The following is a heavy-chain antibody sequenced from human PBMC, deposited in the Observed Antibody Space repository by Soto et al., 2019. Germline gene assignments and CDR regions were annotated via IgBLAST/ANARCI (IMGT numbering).Heavy chain of an antibody. V-gene: IGHV1-46*01. D-gene: IGHD3-22*01. CDR1: GYAFTSYY. CDR2: INPSGGST. J-gene: IGHJ4*02. CDR3: ARGLIYDSSGYYFDY. Sequence: GASVKVSCKASGYAFTSYYMHWVRQAPGQGLEWMGIINPSGGSTRYAQKFQGRVTMTRDTSTSTVYMELSSLRSEDTAVYYCARGLIYDSSGYYFDYWGQGTLVSVSS.